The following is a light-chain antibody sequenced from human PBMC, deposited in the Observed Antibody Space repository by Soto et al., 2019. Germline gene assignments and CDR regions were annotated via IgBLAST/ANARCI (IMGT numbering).Light chain of an antibody. CDR1: SGSVSTSYY. V-gene: IGLV8-61*01. J-gene: IGLJ2*01. CDR3: VLYMGSGIPV. Sequence: QTVVTQEPSFSVSSGRTVTLTCGLSSGSVSTSYYPSWYQQTPGQAPRTLIYSTNTRSSGVPDRFSGSILGNKAALTITGAQADDESDYYCVLYMGSGIPVFGGGTKLTVL. CDR2: STN.